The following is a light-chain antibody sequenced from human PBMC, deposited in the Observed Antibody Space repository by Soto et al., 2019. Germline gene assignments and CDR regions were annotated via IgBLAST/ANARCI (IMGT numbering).Light chain of an antibody. CDR1: SSNIGTSS. V-gene: IGLV1-44*01. Sequence: QSVLTQPHSASGTPGQRVTISCSGSSSNIGTSSVHWFQQLPGTAPKLLISTTNNRPSGVPDRFSVSKSGTSASLAITGLQAEDEADYYCQSYDNSLSGSYVFGTGTKVTVL. J-gene: IGLJ1*01. CDR3: QSYDNSLSGSYV. CDR2: TTN.